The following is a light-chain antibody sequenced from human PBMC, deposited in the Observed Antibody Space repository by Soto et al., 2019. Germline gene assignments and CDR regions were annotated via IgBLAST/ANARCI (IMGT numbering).Light chain of an antibody. CDR3: AAWDDSLRGVI. CDR2: NTN. CDR1: NSNIGGNF. V-gene: IGLV1-47*02. Sequence: QLVLAQPPSASGTPGQRVSLSCSGSNSNIGGNFVYWYQQLPGTAPRLLIYNTNQRPSGVPDRFSGSKSGTSASLAISGLRTEDEAEYFCAAWDDSLRGVIFGGGTKLTVL. J-gene: IGLJ2*01.